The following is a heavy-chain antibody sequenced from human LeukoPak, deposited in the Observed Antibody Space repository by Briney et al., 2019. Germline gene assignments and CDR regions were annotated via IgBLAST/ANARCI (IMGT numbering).Heavy chain of an antibody. CDR1: GGSISSYY. D-gene: IGHD3-22*01. V-gene: IGHV4-4*07. CDR3: ASATYYYDSSGYAPRDAFDI. Sequence: PSETLSLTCTVSGGSISSYYWSWIRQPAGKGLEWIGRIYTSGSTNYNPSLKSRVTMSVDTSKNQFSLKLSSVTAADTAVYYCASATYYYDSSGYAPRDAFDIWGQGTMVTVSS. J-gene: IGHJ3*02. CDR2: IYTSGST.